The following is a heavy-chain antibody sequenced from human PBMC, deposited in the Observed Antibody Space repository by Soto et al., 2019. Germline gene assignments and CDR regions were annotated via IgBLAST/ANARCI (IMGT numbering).Heavy chain of an antibody. Sequence: GGSLRLSCAASGFTFSSYAMHWVRQAPGKGLEWVAVISYDGSNKYYADSVKGRFTISRDNSKNTLYLQMNSLRAEDTAVYYCARVRRQEAHGSGSYNPDAFDIWGQGTMVTVSS. D-gene: IGHD3-10*01. CDR2: ISYDGSNK. CDR3: ARVRRQEAHGSGSYNPDAFDI. V-gene: IGHV3-30-3*01. CDR1: GFTFSSYA. J-gene: IGHJ3*02.